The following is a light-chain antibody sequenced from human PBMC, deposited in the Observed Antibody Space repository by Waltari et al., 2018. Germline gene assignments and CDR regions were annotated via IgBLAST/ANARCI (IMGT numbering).Light chain of an antibody. CDR2: EVN. J-gene: IGLJ2*01. CDR1: GSDIGGYNY. V-gene: IGLV2-14*01. Sequence: QSALTQPASVSGSPGQSITFSCNGTGSDIGGYNYVSWYQQHPGKAPKLMIYEVNNRPSGVSNRFSGSKSGNTASLTISGLQTEDEADYYCSSLTLTYTVIFGGGTKLTVL. CDR3: SSLTLTYTVI.